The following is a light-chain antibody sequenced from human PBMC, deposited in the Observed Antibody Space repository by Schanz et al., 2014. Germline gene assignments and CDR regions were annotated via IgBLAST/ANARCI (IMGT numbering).Light chain of an antibody. Sequence: QSALTQPASVSGSPGQSITISCTGTSSDVGSYNLVSWYQQHPGKAPKLMIYEVSQRPSGVPDRFSGSKSGNTASLTVSGXXXEDEADYYCSSYAGSNNLGVFGGGTKLTV. CDR3: SSYAGSNNLGV. CDR2: EVS. J-gene: IGLJ3*02. CDR1: SSDVGSYNL. V-gene: IGLV2-8*01.